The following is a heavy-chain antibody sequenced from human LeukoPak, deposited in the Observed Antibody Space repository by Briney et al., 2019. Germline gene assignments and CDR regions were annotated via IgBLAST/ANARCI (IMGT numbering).Heavy chain of an antibody. CDR1: GFTFGDYA. D-gene: IGHD2-21*02. J-gene: IGHJ4*02. CDR2: IRSKAYGGTT. Sequence: KSGGSLRLSCTASGFTFGDYAMSWFRQAPGKGLEWVGFIRSKAYGGTTEYAASVKGRFTISRDDSKSIAYLQMNSLKTEDTAVYYCTRSREYCGGDCYHYYFDYWGQGTLVTVSS. V-gene: IGHV3-49*05. CDR3: TRSREYCGGDCYHYYFDY.